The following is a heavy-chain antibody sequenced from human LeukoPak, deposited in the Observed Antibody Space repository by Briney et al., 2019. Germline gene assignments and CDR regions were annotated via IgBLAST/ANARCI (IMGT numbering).Heavy chain of an antibody. Sequence: PGGSLRLSCAASGFTVSSNYTSWVRQAPGKGLEWVSVIYSGGSTYYADSVKGRFTISRDNSKNALYLQMNSLRAEDTAVYYCARAGRWSRNYYYYMDVWGKGTTVTISS. CDR3: ARAGRWSRNYYYYMDV. J-gene: IGHJ6*03. V-gene: IGHV3-66*01. CDR2: IYSGGST. D-gene: IGHD4-23*01. CDR1: GFTVSSNY.